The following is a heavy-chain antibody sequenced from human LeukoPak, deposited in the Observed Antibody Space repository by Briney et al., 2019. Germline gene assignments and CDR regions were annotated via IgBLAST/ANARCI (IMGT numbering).Heavy chain of an antibody. D-gene: IGHD4-11*01. J-gene: IGHJ6*02. V-gene: IGHV1-69*13. CDR3: ARDSTVTTWGYGMDV. CDR2: IIPIFGTA. CDR1: GGTFSSYA. Sequence: ASVKVSCKASGGTFSSYAISWVRQAPGQGLEWMGGIIPIFGTANYAQKFQGRVTITADESTSTAYMELSSLRFEDTAVYYCARDSTVTTWGYGMDVWGQGTTVTVSS.